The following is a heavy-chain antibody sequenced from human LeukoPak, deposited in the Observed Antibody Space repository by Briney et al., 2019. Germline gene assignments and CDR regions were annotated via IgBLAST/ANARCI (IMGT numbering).Heavy chain of an antibody. CDR1: ADSISSGGHY. D-gene: IGHD3-10*01. V-gene: IGHV4-31*03. CDR3: ARGGNRFGGFYFDY. Sequence: SQTLSLTCTVSADSISSGGHYWSWIRQHPGKGLESIGFMRHSGSTSHNPSLKGRVAISVDASKNQFSLRLSSMTAADTAVYYCARGGNRFGGFYFDYWGQGSLVTVSS. CDR2: MRHSGST. J-gene: IGHJ4*02.